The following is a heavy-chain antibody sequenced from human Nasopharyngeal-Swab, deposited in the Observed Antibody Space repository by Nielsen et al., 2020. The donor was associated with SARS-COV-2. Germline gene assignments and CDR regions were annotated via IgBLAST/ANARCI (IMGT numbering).Heavy chain of an antibody. J-gene: IGHJ1*01. CDR2: IRYDGSNK. CDR3: ARPMFGVDTFPAEYFRH. Sequence: GGSLRLSCAASGFTFSSYGMHWVRQAPGKGLEWVAFIRYDGSNKYYADSVKGRFTISRDNSKNTLYLQMNSLRAEDTAVYYCARPMFGVDTFPAEYFRHWGQGTLVTVSS. D-gene: IGHD3-3*01. CDR1: GFTFSSYG. V-gene: IGHV3-30*02.